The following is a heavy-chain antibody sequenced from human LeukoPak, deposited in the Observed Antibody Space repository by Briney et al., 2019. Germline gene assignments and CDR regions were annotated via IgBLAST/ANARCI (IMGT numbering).Heavy chain of an antibody. CDR1: GYTFTSYG. V-gene: IGHV1-69*04. Sequence: SVKVSCKASGYTFTSYGISWVRQAPGQGLEWMGRIIPILGIANYAQKFQGRVTITADKSTSTAYMELSSLRSEDTAVYYCAWGSITTGGYYFDYWGQGTLVTVSS. CDR2: IIPILGIA. CDR3: AWGSITTGGYYFDY. J-gene: IGHJ4*02. D-gene: IGHD3-10*01.